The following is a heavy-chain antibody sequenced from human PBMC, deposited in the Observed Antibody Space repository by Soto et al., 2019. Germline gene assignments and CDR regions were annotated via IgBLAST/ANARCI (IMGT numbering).Heavy chain of an antibody. V-gene: IGHV3-48*02. J-gene: IGHJ4*02. D-gene: IGHD3-3*01. Sequence: GGSLRLSCAASGFTFSSYSMNWVRQAPGKGLEWVSYISSSSSTIYYADSVKGRFTISRDNAKNSLYLQMNSLRDEDTAVYYCARVGSYDFWSGYPFDYWGQGTLVTVSS. CDR3: ARVGSYDFWSGYPFDY. CDR1: GFTFSSYS. CDR2: ISSSSSTI.